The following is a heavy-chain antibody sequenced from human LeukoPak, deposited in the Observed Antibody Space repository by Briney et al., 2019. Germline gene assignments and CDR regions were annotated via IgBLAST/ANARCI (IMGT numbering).Heavy chain of an antibody. CDR3: ARVSSIAAAGTTDY. CDR1: AFTFSDYH. J-gene: IGHJ4*02. Sequence: PGRSLRLSCAASAFTFSDYHISCIRHAPGKGLEWVSYISSSSTDTNYADSVKDRFTISRDNAKNSLYLQMNSLRAEDTAVYYCARVSSIAAAGTTDYWAQGTLVTVSS. D-gene: IGHD6-13*01. CDR2: ISSSSTDT. V-gene: IGHV3-11*06.